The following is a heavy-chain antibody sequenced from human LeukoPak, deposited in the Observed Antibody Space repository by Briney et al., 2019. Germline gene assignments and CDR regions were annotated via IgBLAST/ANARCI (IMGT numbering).Heavy chain of an antibody. J-gene: IGHJ5*02. CDR3: ARRIYDSSGYRRYNWFDP. CDR1: GYTFTGYY. D-gene: IGHD3-22*01. CDR2: INPNSGGT. Sequence: APVKVSCKASGYTFTGYYMHWVRQAPGQGLEWMGWINPNSGGTNYAQKFQGRVTMTRDTSISTAYMELSRLRSDDTAVCYCARRIYDSSGYRRYNWFDPWGQGTLVTVSS. V-gene: IGHV1-2*02.